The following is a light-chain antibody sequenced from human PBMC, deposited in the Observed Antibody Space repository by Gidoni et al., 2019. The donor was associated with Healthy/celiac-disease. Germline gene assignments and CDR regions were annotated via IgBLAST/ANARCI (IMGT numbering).Light chain of an antibody. CDR2: AAS. Sequence: DIQMTQSPSSLSASVGDRVTITCRASQSISSYLNWYQQKPGKAPKLLIYAASSLQSGVPSRFSGSGSGTDFTLTISSRQPEDFATYYCQQSYSTPGPGSFGQGTKLEIK. J-gene: IGKJ2*03. CDR1: QSISSY. CDR3: QQSYSTPGPGS. V-gene: IGKV1-39*01.